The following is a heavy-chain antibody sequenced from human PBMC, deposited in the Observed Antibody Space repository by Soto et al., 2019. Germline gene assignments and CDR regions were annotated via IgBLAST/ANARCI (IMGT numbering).Heavy chain of an antibody. V-gene: IGHV3-30*03. D-gene: IGHD3-22*01. CDR2: ISYDGGDK. J-gene: IGHJ4*02. CDR1: GVTFSSYS. Sequence: GGFLRLSCAASGVTFSSYSMNWVRQAPGKGLEWVALISYDGGDKDYADSVKGRFTISRDNSRNTLFLQMNSLRAEDTAVYYCARDYYKYYDSSGYYRSPAYWGQGTLVTVSS. CDR3: ARDYYKYYDSSGYYRSPAY.